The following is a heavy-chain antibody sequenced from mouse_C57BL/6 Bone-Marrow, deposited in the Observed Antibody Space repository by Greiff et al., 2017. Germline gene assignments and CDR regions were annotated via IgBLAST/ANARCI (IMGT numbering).Heavy chain of an antibody. V-gene: IGHV14-4*01. CDR2: IDPENGDT. CDR3: TTYGNLYYFDY. Sequence: VQLQQSGAELVRPGASVKLSCTASGFHIKDDYMHWVKQRPEQGLEWIGWIDPENGDTEYASKFQGKATITADTSSNTAYLQLSSLTSEDTAVYYCTTYGNLYYFDYWGQGTTLTVSS. D-gene: IGHD2-10*02. J-gene: IGHJ2*01. CDR1: GFHIKDDY.